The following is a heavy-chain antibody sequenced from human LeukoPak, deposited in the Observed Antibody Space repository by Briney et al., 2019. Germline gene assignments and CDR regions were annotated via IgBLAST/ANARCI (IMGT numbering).Heavy chain of an antibody. CDR3: ARDMLDSSSWYLGGYYYYMDV. CDR2: INWNGGST. Sequence: GGSLRLSCAASGFTFDDYDMSWVRQAPGKGLEWVSGINWNGGSTGYADSVKGRFTISRDNAKNSLYLQMNSLRAEDTALYYCARDMLDSSSWYLGGYYYYMDVWGKGTTVTASS. CDR1: GFTFDDYD. D-gene: IGHD6-13*01. J-gene: IGHJ6*03. V-gene: IGHV3-20*04.